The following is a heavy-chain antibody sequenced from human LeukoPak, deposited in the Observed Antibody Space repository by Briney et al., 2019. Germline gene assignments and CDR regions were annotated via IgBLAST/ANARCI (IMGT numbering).Heavy chain of an antibody. V-gene: IGHV3-21*01. CDR1: GFTFSSYS. CDR3: ARDLSAIAAAGTTEYFQH. J-gene: IGHJ1*01. CDR2: ISSSSSYI. D-gene: IGHD6-13*01. Sequence: GGSLRLSCAASGFTFSSYSMNWVRQAPGKGLEGVSSISSSSSYIYYADSVKGRFTISRDNAKNSLYLQMNSLRAEDTAVYYCARDLSAIAAAGTTEYFQHWGQGALVTVSS.